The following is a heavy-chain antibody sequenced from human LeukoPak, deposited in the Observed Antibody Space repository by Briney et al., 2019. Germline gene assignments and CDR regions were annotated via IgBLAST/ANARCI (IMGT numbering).Heavy chain of an antibody. CDR2: IYYSGST. J-gene: IGHJ4*02. Sequence: SETLSLTCTVSGGSISSGDYYWSWIRQPPGKGLEWIGYIYYSGSTYYNPSLKSRVTISVDTSKNQFSLKLSSVTAADTAVYYCARETPGAGHFDYWGQGSLVTVSS. CDR1: GGSISSGDYY. CDR3: ARETPGAGHFDY. V-gene: IGHV4-30-4*01. D-gene: IGHD7-27*01.